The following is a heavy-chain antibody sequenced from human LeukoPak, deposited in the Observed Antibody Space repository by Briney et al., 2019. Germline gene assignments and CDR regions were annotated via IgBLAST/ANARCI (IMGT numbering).Heavy chain of an antibody. Sequence: PGGSLRLSCEGTGFTFSTYGIHWVRQAPGKGLEWVALISNDGNQKFYADSVKGRSTISRDNSKNTLYLQMNSLRAEDTAIYYCVKWGDYDILTNYYVPDYWGQGSLVTVSS. J-gene: IGHJ4*02. CDR2: ISNDGNQK. V-gene: IGHV3-30*18. CDR3: VKWGDYDILTNYYVPDY. D-gene: IGHD3-9*01. CDR1: GFTFSTYG.